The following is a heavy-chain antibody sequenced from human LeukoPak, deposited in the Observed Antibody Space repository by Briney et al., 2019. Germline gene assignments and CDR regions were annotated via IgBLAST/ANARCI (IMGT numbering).Heavy chain of an antibody. CDR3: ARGGGYCSSTSCSEEPTWFDP. J-gene: IGHJ5*02. Sequence: SETLSLTCAVYGGSFSGYYWSWIRQTPGKGLEWIGEINHSGSTNYNPSLKSRVTISVDTSKNQFSLKLSSVTAADTAVYYCARGGGYCSSTSCSEEPTWFDPWGQGTLVTVSS. D-gene: IGHD2-2*01. CDR2: INHSGST. V-gene: IGHV4-34*01. CDR1: GGSFSGYY.